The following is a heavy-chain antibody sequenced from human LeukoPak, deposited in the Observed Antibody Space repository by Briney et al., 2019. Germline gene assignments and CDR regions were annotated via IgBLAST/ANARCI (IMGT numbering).Heavy chain of an antibody. CDR3: ARFPGYASGSHFLDY. Sequence: GGSLRLSCAASGFTFSSYGMHWVRQAPGKGLERVAVISYDGSNKYYADSVKGRFTISTDNAKNSLYLQMNSLRGEDTAVYYCARFPGYASGSHFLDYWGQGTLVTVSS. J-gene: IGHJ4*02. D-gene: IGHD3-10*01. CDR2: ISYDGSNK. CDR1: GFTFSSYG. V-gene: IGHV3-30*03.